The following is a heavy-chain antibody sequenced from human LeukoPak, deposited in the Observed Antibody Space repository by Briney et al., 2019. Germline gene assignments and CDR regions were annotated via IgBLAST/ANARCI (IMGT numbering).Heavy chain of an antibody. Sequence: GSVKVSCKVSGYTLTEFSMHWVRQAPGKGLEWMGGFDPEDGETIYAQELQGRVTMTRDTSTDTAYMELSSLRSEDTAVYYCATWYYYDSSDYYLADYWGQGTLVTVSS. J-gene: IGHJ4*02. D-gene: IGHD3-22*01. V-gene: IGHV1-24*01. CDR2: FDPEDGET. CDR3: ATWYYYDSSDYYLADY. CDR1: GYTLTEFS.